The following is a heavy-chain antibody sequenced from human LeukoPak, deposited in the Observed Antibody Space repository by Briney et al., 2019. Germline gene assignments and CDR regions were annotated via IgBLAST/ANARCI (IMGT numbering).Heavy chain of an antibody. Sequence: GGSLRLSCAASGFTVSSNYMTWVRQAPGKGLEWVSVIYSGGSTYYADSVKGRFTISRDNSKNTLYLQLNSLRAEDTAVYYCAKDPHARIVAAVLQWGQGALVTVSS. J-gene: IGHJ1*01. D-gene: IGHD6-13*01. CDR3: AKDPHARIVAAVLQ. V-gene: IGHV3-53*01. CDR1: GFTVSSNY. CDR2: IYSGGST.